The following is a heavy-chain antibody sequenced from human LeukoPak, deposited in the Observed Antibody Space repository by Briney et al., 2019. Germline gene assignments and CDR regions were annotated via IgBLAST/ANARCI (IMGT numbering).Heavy chain of an antibody. Sequence: GGSLRLSCAASGFTFSSYAMSWVRQAPGKGLEWVSAISGSGGSTYYADSVKGRFTISRDNSKNTLYLQMNNLRAEDTAVYYCAKASRITMVRGAFDYWGQGTLVTVSS. D-gene: IGHD3-10*01. CDR2: ISGSGGST. CDR3: AKASRITMVRGAFDY. J-gene: IGHJ4*02. V-gene: IGHV3-23*01. CDR1: GFTFSSYA.